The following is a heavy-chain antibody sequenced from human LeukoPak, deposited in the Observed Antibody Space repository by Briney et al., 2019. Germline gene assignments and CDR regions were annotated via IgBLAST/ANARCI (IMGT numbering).Heavy chain of an antibody. CDR3: VSYWYYYDSSGYPRDY. CDR2: MNPNSGNT. Sequence: ASVKVSCKASGYTFTSYDINWVREATGQGLEWMGWMNPNSGNTGYAQKFQGRVTMTRNTSISTAYMELSSLRSEDTAVYYCVSYWYYYDSSGYPRDYWGQGTLVPVSS. CDR1: GYTFTSYD. V-gene: IGHV1-8*01. J-gene: IGHJ4*02. D-gene: IGHD3-22*01.